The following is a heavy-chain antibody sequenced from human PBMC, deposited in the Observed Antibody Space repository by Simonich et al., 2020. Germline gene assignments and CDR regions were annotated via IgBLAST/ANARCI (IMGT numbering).Heavy chain of an antibody. CDR1: GYTFTGYY. CDR3: ARDRAARYYYYFYMDV. D-gene: IGHD6-6*01. V-gene: IGHV1-2*02. CDR2: ITPHRGGT. J-gene: IGHJ6*03. Sequence: QVQLVQSGAEVKKPGASVKVSCKASGYTFTGYYMHWVRQAPGQGLEMMGWITPHRGGTNEAQKLQGRVTMNSDTSISTAYMGLSRLRSDDTAVYYCARDRAARYYYYFYMDVWGKGTTVTVSS.